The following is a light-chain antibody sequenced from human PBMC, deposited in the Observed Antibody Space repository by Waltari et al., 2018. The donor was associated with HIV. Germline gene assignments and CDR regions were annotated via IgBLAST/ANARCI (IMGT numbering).Light chain of an antibody. CDR2: NNT. J-gene: IGLJ2*01. CDR3: QSYDISLSGWV. CDR1: SPNIGAGLD. V-gene: IGLV1-40*01. Sequence: QSVLTQPPSVSGAPGQRVTISCTGTSPNIGAGLDVHWYQQLPGTVPKVLIYNNTDRPSGVPDRFSGSKSATSASLAITGLQAEDEANYYCQSYDISLSGWVFGGGTKLTVL.